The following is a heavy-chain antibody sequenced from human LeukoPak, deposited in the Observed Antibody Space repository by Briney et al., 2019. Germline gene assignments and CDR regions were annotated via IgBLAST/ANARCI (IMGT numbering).Heavy chain of an antibody. CDR2: IYSSADI. CDR1: GFSVSGNY. D-gene: IGHD1-1*01. V-gene: IGHV3-53*04. J-gene: IGHJ5*02. CDR3: ARATVATGTLWFDP. Sequence: GGSLRLSCVASGFSVSGNYMTWVRQAPGKGLEWVSVIYSSADIHYADSVKGRFTISRHTSENTLYLQMNSLRSEDTAMYYCARATVATGTLWFDPWGQGAQVIVSS.